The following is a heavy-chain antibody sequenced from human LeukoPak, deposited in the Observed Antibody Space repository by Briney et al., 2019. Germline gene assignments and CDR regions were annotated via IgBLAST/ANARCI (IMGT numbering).Heavy chain of an antibody. D-gene: IGHD3-10*01. Sequence: GGSLRLSCAASGFTFSSYSMNWVRQAPGKGLEWVSYISSSSSYIYYPDTVKRRFTISRDNSKNSLYLQMNSLRAEDTAVYYCATMVRGVTNWFDPWGQGTLVTVSS. CDR2: ISSSSSYI. CDR1: GFTFSSYS. V-gene: IGHV3-21*01. J-gene: IGHJ5*02. CDR3: ATMVRGVTNWFDP.